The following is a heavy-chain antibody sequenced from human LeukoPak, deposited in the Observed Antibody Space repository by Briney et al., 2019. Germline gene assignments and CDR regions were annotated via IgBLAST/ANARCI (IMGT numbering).Heavy chain of an antibody. CDR1: GGSVSRYF. CDR3: ARGALRFLDY. CDR2: IYADGRT. D-gene: IGHD3-3*01. J-gene: IGHJ4*02. V-gene: IGHV4-59*02. Sequence: SETLSLTCTVSGGSVSRYFWRWVRQPPGKGLQWIGHIYADGRTKYNPSLESRVAISVDTSKNQFSLKLSSVTAADTALYYCARGALRFLDYWGQGTLVTVSS.